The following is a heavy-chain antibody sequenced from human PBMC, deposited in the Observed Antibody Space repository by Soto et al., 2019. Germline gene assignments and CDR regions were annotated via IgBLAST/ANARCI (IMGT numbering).Heavy chain of an antibody. CDR3: AKGLWGNSGAFDL. CDR2: ISYDGSNK. J-gene: IGHJ3*01. CDR1: GFTFSSYG. D-gene: IGHD3-10*01. V-gene: IGHV3-30*18. Sequence: QVQLVESGGGVVQPGRSLRLSCAASGFTFSSYGMHWVRQAPGKGREWVAVISYDGSNKYYADSVKGRCTISRDNSKNTLYLQMNSLRAEDTAVYYCAKGLWGNSGAFDLWGQGTMVTVSS.